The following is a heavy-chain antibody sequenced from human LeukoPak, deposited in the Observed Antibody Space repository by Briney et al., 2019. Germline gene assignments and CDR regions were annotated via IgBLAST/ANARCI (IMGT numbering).Heavy chain of an antibody. V-gene: IGHV3-23*01. J-gene: IGHJ4*02. D-gene: IGHD1-26*01. CDR2: ISGSGGST. CDR3: AKDGSSYSGSYYDY. Sequence: GGSLRLSCAASGFTFSSYGMSWVRQAPGKGLEWVSAISGSGGSTYYADSVKGRFTISRDNSKNTLYLQMNSLRAEDAAVYYCAKDGSSYSGSYYDYWGQGTLVTVSS. CDR1: GFTFSSYG.